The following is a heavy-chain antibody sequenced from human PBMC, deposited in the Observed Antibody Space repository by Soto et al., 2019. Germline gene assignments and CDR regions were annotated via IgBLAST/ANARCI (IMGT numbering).Heavy chain of an antibody. V-gene: IGHV3-53*01. CDR3: ARVNPPYP. CDR1: GFSFRSNW. CDR2: LYSGAGT. J-gene: IGHJ5*02. Sequence: XECLRLSCAVCGFSFRSNWMSWVRQAPGKGLEWVSILYSGAGTYYADSVKGRFTISRDNSKNTLYLQMNSLRAEDTDVYYCARVNPPYPWGQGTLVTVSS.